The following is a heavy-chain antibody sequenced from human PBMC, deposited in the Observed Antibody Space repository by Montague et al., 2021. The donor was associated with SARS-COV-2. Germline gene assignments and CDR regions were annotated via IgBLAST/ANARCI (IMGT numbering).Heavy chain of an antibody. CDR1: GGSISSSSHY. V-gene: IGHV4-39*01. J-gene: IGHJ6*02. D-gene: IGHD2-8*01. CDR3: ARQKLNGRCTYYYYHDMDD. Sequence: SETLSLTCAVSGGSISSSSHYWGWIRQPPGKGLEWIGGVSHSGGTYYNASLQSRVTIFIDPSNNQFSLRLNPVTAADTAMYFCARQKLNGRCTYYYYHDMDDWGQGTTVSVSS. CDR2: VSHSGGT.